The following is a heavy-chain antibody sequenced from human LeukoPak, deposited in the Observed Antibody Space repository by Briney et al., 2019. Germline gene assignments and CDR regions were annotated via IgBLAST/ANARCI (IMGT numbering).Heavy chain of an antibody. CDR3: AKDEWDCSGGSCYSAY. Sequence: TGGSLRLSCAASGFTFSSYAMSSVRQAPGKRLEWVSAISGSGGSTYYADAVKGRFTISRDNSKNTLYLQMNSLRAEDTAVYYCAKDEWDCSGGSCYSAYWGQGTLVTVSS. CDR2: ISGSGGST. V-gene: IGHV3-23*01. CDR1: GFTFSSYA. D-gene: IGHD2-15*01. J-gene: IGHJ4*02.